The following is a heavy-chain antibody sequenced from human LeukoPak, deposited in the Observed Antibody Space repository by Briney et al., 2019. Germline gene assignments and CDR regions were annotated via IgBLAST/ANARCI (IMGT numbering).Heavy chain of an antibody. V-gene: IGHV1-24*01. J-gene: IGHJ6*02. Sequence: ASVKVSCKVSGYTLTELSMHWVRQAPGKGLEWMGGFDPEDGETIYAQKFQGRVTMTEDTSTDTAYMELSSLRSEDTAVYYCARVGPGDYGDYGVSYYGMDVWGQGTTVTVSS. CDR2: FDPEDGET. CDR1: GYTLTELS. D-gene: IGHD4-17*01. CDR3: ARVGPGDYGDYGVSYYGMDV.